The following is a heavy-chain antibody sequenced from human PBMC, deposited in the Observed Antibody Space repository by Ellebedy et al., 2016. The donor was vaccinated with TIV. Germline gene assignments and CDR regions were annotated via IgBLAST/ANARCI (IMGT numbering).Heavy chain of an antibody. Sequence: PGGSLRLSCAASGFTFSYYAMAWVPQAPGKGLEWVSGIFGTDETTHYADFARGRFTISRDIAKNTLYLQMNSLRTEDTAIYFCAKDYSRWETPLFDSWGQGTLVTVSS. CDR1: GFTFSYYA. CDR2: IFGTDETT. J-gene: IGHJ4*02. D-gene: IGHD6-13*01. CDR3: AKDYSRWETPLFDS. V-gene: IGHV3-23*01.